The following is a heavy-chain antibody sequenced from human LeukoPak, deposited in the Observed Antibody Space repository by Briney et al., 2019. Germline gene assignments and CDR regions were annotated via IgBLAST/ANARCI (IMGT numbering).Heavy chain of an antibody. Sequence: PSETLSLTCTVSGGSISSYYWSWIRQPPGKGLEWIGYIYYSGSTNYNPSLKSRVTISVDTSKNQFSLKLSSVTAADTAVYYCAKSSGYYHYFDYWGQGTLVTVSS. CDR1: GGSISSYY. CDR2: IYYSGST. J-gene: IGHJ4*02. V-gene: IGHV4-59*01. CDR3: AKSSGYYHYFDY. D-gene: IGHD3-22*01.